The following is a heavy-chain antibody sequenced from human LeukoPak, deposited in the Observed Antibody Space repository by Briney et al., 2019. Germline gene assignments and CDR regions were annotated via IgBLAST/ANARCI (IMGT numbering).Heavy chain of an antibody. Sequence: GGSLRLSCAASGFTFSSYAMHWVRQAPGKGLEWVAVIPYDGSNKYYADSVKGRFTISRDNSKNTLYLQMNSLRAEDTAVYYCARDGTYYYDSSGYYYDYWGQGTLVTVSS. CDR1: GFTFSSYA. D-gene: IGHD3-22*01. CDR2: IPYDGSNK. V-gene: IGHV3-30-3*01. CDR3: ARDGTYYYDSSGYYYDY. J-gene: IGHJ4*02.